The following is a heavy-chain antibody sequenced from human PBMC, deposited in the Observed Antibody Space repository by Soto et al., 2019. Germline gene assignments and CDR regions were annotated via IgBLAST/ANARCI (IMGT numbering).Heavy chain of an antibody. CDR3: ARLRVDSGGYHFDI. D-gene: IGHD2-21*01. J-gene: IGHJ4*02. CDR1: GFSLSRKGMS. CDR2: IDWEEEK. Sequence: SGPTLVNPKQTLILTCAFSGFSLSRKGMSVSWIRQPPGKALEFLALIDWEEEKFYSPSLRTRLTVSKDTSKSQVVLTLTNVDPVDTATYYCARLRVDSGGYHFDIWGQGTLVTVSS. V-gene: IGHV2-70*01.